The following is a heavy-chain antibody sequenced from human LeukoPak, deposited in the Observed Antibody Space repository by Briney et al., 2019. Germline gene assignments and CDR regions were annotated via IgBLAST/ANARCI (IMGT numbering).Heavy chain of an antibody. J-gene: IGHJ5*02. Sequence: PSETLSLTCTVSGGSISSYYWSRIRQPPGKGLEWIGYIYYSGSTNYNPSLKSRVTISVDTSKNQFSLKLSSVTAADTAVYYCARVSGDYDFWSGYYQGNWFDPWGQGTLVTVSS. D-gene: IGHD3-3*01. CDR1: GGSISSYY. CDR3: ARVSGDYDFWSGYYQGNWFDP. CDR2: IYYSGST. V-gene: IGHV4-59*01.